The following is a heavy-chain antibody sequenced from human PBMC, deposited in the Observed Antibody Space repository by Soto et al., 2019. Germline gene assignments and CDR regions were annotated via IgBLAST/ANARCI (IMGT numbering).Heavy chain of an antibody. CDR2: ISYDVSNK. V-gene: IGHV3-30*18. Sequence: LXXSFATSRVPFSSYGMHWVRQAPGKGLWWVAVISYDVSNKYYADSVKGRFTISRDNSKNTLYLQMNSLRAEDTAVYYCAKDGTYRGGWYDYWGQGTLVTVYS. J-gene: IGHJ4*02. CDR1: RVPFSSYG. CDR3: AKDGTYRGGWYDY. D-gene: IGHD6-19*01.